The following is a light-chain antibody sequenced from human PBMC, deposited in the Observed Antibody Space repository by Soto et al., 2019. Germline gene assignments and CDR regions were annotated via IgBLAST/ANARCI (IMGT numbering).Light chain of an antibody. J-gene: IGKJ1*01. CDR3: QQSTSYSWT. CDR1: QSISGW. CDR2: DAS. Sequence: DIGVYQSPPTVSAPVRDRVTLTCRASQSISGWLAWYQQKPGKAPKLLIYDASTLESGVPSRFSGSGSGTEFTLTISSLQPDDFATYYCQQSTSYSWTFGQGTKVDIK. V-gene: IGKV1-5*01.